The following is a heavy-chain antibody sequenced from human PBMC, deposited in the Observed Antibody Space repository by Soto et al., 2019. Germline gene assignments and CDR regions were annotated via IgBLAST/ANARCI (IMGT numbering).Heavy chain of an antibody. D-gene: IGHD3-10*01. CDR3: ARLGVEVRRGGFGESSSSYYMDV. Sequence: QVQLVQSGAEVKKPGASVKVSCKASGYTFTSYGISRVRQAPGQGLEWMGWISAYNGNTNYAQKLQGRVTMTTDTSTSTAYMELRSLRSDDTAVYYCARLGVEVRRGGFGESSSSYYMDVWGKGTTVTVSS. CDR1: GYTFTSYG. J-gene: IGHJ6*03. V-gene: IGHV1-18*01. CDR2: ISAYNGNT.